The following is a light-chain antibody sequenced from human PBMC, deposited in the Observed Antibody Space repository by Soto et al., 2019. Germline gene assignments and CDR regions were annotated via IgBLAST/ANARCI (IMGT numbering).Light chain of an antibody. CDR1: QSVSSSY. CDR2: GAS. J-gene: IGKJ1*01. Sequence: EIVLTQSPGTLSLSPGERATLSCRASQSVSSSYLAWYQQKPGQAPRLLIYGASSRATGIPDRFSGSGSGTDFTLTISRLEPEDFAVYYGQQYGSSPPQTFGQGPKVDIK. CDR3: QQYGSSPPQT. V-gene: IGKV3-20*01.